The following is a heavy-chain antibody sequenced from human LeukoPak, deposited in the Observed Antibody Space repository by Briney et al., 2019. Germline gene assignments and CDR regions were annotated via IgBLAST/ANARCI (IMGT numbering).Heavy chain of an antibody. CDR3: ARGQLWKDY. Sequence: PGGSLRLSCAASGFTFSDYYMSWIRQGQGMGLEWVSYISSSGSSTNYADSVKGRFTISRDNAKNSLYLEMNSLRAEDTAVYYCARGQLWKDYWGQGTLVTVSS. V-gene: IGHV3-11*01. CDR2: ISSSGSST. D-gene: IGHD5-24*01. CDR1: GFTFSDYY. J-gene: IGHJ4*02.